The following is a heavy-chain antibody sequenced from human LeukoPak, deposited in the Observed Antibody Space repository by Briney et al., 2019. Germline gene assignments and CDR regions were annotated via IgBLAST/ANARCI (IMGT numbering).Heavy chain of an antibody. D-gene: IGHD2-8*01. CDR2: INPNSGGT. V-gene: IGHV1-2*02. CDR3: ASHITNDDYFDY. Sequence: ASVKDSCKASGYTFTGYYMHWVRQAPGQGLEWMGWINPNSGGTNYAQKFQGRVTMTRDTSISTAYMELSRLRSDDTAVYYCASHITNDDYFDYWGQGTLVTVSS. J-gene: IGHJ4*02. CDR1: GYTFTGYY.